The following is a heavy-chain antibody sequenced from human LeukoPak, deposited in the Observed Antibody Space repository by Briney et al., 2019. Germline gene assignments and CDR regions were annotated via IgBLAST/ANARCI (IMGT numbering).Heavy chain of an antibody. J-gene: IGHJ4*02. Sequence: PGGSLRLSCTASGFTFSNYAMTWVRQAPGKGLEWISSMSSGSRYIYYADSVRGRFTISRDNTKNSLYLVMNNLRAEDTAIYYCARDRPTGASRVFVVQWGQGTPVTVP. CDR2: MSSGSRYI. CDR3: ARDRPTGASRVFVVQ. CDR1: GFTFSNYA. D-gene: IGHD3-3*01. V-gene: IGHV3-21*06.